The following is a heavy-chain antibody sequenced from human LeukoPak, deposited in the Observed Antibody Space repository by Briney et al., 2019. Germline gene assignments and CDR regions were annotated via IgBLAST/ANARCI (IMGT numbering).Heavy chain of an antibody. Sequence: GGSLRLSCAASGFTFSGSAMHWVRQASGTGLEWVGRIRSKANSYATAYAASVKGRFTISRDDSKNTAYLQMNSLKTEDTAVYYCTTIAVAGLVDYWGQGTLVTVSS. J-gene: IGHJ4*02. CDR1: GFTFSGSA. CDR3: TTIAVAGLVDY. V-gene: IGHV3-73*01. D-gene: IGHD6-19*01. CDR2: IRSKANSYAT.